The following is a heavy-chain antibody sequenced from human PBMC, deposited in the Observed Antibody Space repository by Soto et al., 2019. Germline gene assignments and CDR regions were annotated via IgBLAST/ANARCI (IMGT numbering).Heavy chain of an antibody. J-gene: IGHJ4*02. CDR3: AKERTVAGFDY. CDR1: GFTFSSYG. D-gene: IGHD6-19*01. Sequence: GGSLRLSCAASGFTFSSYGMSWVRQAPGKGLEWVSGIRGSGGSTYYADSVKGRFTISRDNSKNTLHLQMNSLRAEDTAIYYCAKERTVAGFDYWGQGTLVTVSS. CDR2: IRGSGGST. V-gene: IGHV3-23*01.